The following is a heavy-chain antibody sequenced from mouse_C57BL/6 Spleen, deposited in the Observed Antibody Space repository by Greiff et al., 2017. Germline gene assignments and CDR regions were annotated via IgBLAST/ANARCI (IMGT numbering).Heavy chain of an antibody. V-gene: IGHV5-6*01. D-gene: IGHD1-1*01. CDR2: ISSGGSYT. CDR3: ARQGITTVVAPFDY. CDR1: GFTFSSYG. J-gene: IGHJ2*01. Sequence: EVQLVESGGDLVKPGGSLKLSCAASGFTFSSYGMSWVRQTPDKRLEWVATISSGGSYTYYPDSVKGRFTISRDNAKNTLYLQMSSLKSEDTAMYYWARQGITTVVAPFDYWGQGTTLTVSS.